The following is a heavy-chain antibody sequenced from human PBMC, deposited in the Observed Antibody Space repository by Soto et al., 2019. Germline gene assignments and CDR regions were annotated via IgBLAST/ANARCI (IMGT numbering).Heavy chain of an antibody. Sequence: SETLSLTCTVSGGSISSYYWSWIRQPPGKGLEWIGYIYYSGSTNYNPSLKSRVTISVDTSKNQFSLKLSSVTAADTAVYYCARDDDYGFDYWGQGTLVTVSS. V-gene: IGHV4-59*01. CDR2: IYYSGST. CDR1: GGSISSYY. D-gene: IGHD4-17*01. J-gene: IGHJ4*02. CDR3: ARDDDYGFDY.